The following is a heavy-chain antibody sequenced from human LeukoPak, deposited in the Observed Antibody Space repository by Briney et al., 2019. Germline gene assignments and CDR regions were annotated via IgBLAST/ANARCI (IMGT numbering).Heavy chain of an antibody. CDR3: ARAPGGPYVLRFLEWLLSFDY. V-gene: IGHV1-46*01. Sequence: ASVKVSCKASGYTFTSYYMHWVRQAPGQGLEWMGIINPSGGSTSYAQKFQGRVTMTRDTSTSTVYMELSSLRSEDTAVYYCARAPGGPYVLRFLEWLLSFDYWGQGTLVTVSS. CDR2: INPSGGST. J-gene: IGHJ4*02. D-gene: IGHD3-3*01. CDR1: GYTFTSYY.